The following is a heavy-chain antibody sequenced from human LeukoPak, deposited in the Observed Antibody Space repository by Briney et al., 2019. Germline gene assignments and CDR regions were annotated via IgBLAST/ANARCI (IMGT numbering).Heavy chain of an antibody. CDR2: IYTSGST. CDR1: GGSISSGSYY. J-gene: IGHJ4*02. V-gene: IGHV4-61*02. D-gene: IGHD3-10*01. CDR3: AKDVLVWFGEPYGTYYFDH. Sequence: PSETLSLTFTVSGGSISSGSYYWSWIRQPAGKGLEWIGRIYTSGSTNYNPSLKSRVTISVDTSKNQFSLKLSSVTAADTAVYYCAKDVLVWFGEPYGTYYFDHWGQGTLVTVSS.